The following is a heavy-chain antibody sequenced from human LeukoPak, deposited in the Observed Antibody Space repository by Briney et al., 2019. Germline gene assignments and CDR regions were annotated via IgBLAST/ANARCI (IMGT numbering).Heavy chain of an antibody. Sequence: KPGGSLRLSCAASGFTFSSYSMNWVRQAPGKGLEWVSSISSSSSYIYYADSVKGRFTISRDNAKNSLYLQMNSLRAEDTAVYYCARTAWTDYGYAFDIWGQGTMVTVSS. CDR3: ARTAWTDYGYAFDI. D-gene: IGHD3-16*01. CDR1: GFTFSSYS. V-gene: IGHV3-21*01. J-gene: IGHJ3*02. CDR2: ISSSSSYI.